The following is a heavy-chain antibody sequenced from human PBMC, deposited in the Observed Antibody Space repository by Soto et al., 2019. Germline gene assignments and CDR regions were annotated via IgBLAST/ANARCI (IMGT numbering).Heavy chain of an antibody. CDR3: AKKGGGLTYFGSGSYYNA. J-gene: IGHJ5*02. CDR2: ISGSGDST. CDR1: GVTFSNYA. V-gene: IGHV3-23*01. D-gene: IGHD3-10*01. Sequence: EVQLLESGGGLVQPGGSLRLSCAASGVTFSNYAMTWVRQAPGKGLQWVSLISGSGDSTHYADSVKGRFTISRDNSMNTLYLQMNSLRAEDTAVYCCAKKGGGLTYFGSGSYYNAWGQGTLVTVSS.